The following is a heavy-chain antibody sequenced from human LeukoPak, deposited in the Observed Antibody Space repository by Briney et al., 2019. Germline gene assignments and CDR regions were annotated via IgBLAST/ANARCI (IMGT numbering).Heavy chain of an antibody. Sequence: PGGSLRLYCAASGLTVSSSYMSWVRQAPGKGLEWVSIIYIGDNPHYADSVKGRFTISRHNSKNTLYLQMNNLRAEDTAVYYCARVRPWVFDYWGQGTLVTVSS. V-gene: IGHV3-53*04. CDR3: ARVRPWVFDY. CDR2: IYIGDNP. CDR1: GLTVSSSY. J-gene: IGHJ4*02.